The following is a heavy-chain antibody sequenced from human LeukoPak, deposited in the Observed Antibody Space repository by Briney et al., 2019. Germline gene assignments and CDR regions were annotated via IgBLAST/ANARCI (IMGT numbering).Heavy chain of an antibody. Sequence: SETLSLTCTVSGGSISSYYWSWIRQPPGKGLEWIGYIYYSGSTNYNPSLKSRVTISVDTSKNQFSLKLSSVTAADTAVYYCARGPLPFGSGIEFGYWGQGTLVTVSS. CDR3: ARGPLPFGSGIEFGY. CDR2: IYYSGST. J-gene: IGHJ4*02. V-gene: IGHV4-59*08. CDR1: GGSISSYY. D-gene: IGHD3-10*01.